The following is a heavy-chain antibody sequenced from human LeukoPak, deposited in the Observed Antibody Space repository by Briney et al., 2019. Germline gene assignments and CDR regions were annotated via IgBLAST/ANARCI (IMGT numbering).Heavy chain of an antibody. V-gene: IGHV3-23*01. CDR2: ISGSGGST. D-gene: IGHD3-22*01. CDR1: GFTFSSYA. Sequence: PGGSLRLSCAAPGFTFSSYAMSWVRQAPGKGLEWVSAISGSGGSTYYADSVKGRFTISRDNSKNTLYLQMNSLRAEDTAVYYCAKLGEGTYYYDSSGYYDHTYYFDYWGQGTLVTVSS. CDR3: AKLGEGTYYYDSSGYYDHTYYFDY. J-gene: IGHJ4*02.